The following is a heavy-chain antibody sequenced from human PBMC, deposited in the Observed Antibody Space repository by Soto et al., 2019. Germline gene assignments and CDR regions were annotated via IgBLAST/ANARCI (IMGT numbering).Heavy chain of an antibody. CDR3: TRNLYNTGDFDH. Sequence: QVQLMQSGAEVRKPGASVKVSCKASGYTFTDYDINWVRKATGQGLEWLGWMTPKSGYPGYAQKFQGRVTLTRDTSRGTAYMELSSLTSEDTAVYYCTRNLYNTGDFDHWGQGTLVTVSS. CDR1: GYTFTDYD. CDR2: MTPKSGYP. J-gene: IGHJ4*02. V-gene: IGHV1-8*02. D-gene: IGHD1-20*01.